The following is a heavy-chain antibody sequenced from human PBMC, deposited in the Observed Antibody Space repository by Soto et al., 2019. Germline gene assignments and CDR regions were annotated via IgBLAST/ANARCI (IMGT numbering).Heavy chain of an antibody. CDR2: ISYDGSNK. CDR3: AKDPDQVVVAATPDY. D-gene: IGHD2-15*01. J-gene: IGHJ4*02. V-gene: IGHV3-30*18. CDR1: GFTFSSYG. Sequence: QVQLVESGGGVVQPWRSLRLSCAASGFTFSSYGMHWVRQAPGKGLEWVAVISYDGSNKYYADSVKGRFTIARDNSKNTLYLQMNSLRAEDTAVYYCAKDPDQVVVAATPDYWGQGTLVTVSS.